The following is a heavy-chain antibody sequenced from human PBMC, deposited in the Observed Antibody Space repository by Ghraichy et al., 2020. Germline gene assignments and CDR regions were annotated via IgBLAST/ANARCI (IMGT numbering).Heavy chain of an antibody. J-gene: IGHJ6*03. CDR3: ATAPPRFYMDV. CDR1: GYTFPKYM. V-gene: IGHV1-18*01. CDR2: ISGYNGNT. Sequence: ASVKVSCKASGYTFPKYMISWMRQAPGQGLEWRGRISGYNGNTNYAQRLQGRVTMTTDTSTSTDYMELRSLRSDDTAVFYCATAPPRFYMDVWGKGTTVTVSS.